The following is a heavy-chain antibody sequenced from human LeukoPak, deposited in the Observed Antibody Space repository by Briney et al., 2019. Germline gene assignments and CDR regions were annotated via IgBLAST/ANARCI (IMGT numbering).Heavy chain of an antibody. D-gene: IGHD7-27*01. J-gene: IGHJ4*02. V-gene: IGHV1-8*01. Sequence: GASVKVSCKASGYTFTSYDINWVRQATGQGPEWMGWMSPNSGNTGYAQKFHGRVTVTRSTSMSTAYMELSSLRSEDTAVYYCARGPPNWGYDYWGQGTLVTVSS. CDR3: ARGPPNWGYDY. CDR1: GYTFTSYD. CDR2: MSPNSGNT.